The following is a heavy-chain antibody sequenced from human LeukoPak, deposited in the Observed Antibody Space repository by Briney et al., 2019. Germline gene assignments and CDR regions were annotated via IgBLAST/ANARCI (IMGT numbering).Heavy chain of an antibody. CDR3: AELGITMIGGV. V-gene: IGHV3-20*04. Sequence: GGSLRLSCAASGFTFDDYGMSWVRQVPGKGLESVSDISWNGGSTGYADSVKGRFTISRDNAKNSLYLQMNSLRAEDTAVYYCAELGITMIGGVWGKGTTVTVSS. J-gene: IGHJ6*04. CDR1: GFTFDDYG. CDR2: ISWNGGST. D-gene: IGHD3-10*02.